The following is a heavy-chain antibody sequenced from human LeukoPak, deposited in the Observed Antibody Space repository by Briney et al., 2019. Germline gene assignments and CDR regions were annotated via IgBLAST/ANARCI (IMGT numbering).Heavy chain of an antibody. CDR3: AKETYDFWSGYYFDY. CDR2: IWYGGSNK. V-gene: IGHV3-33*06. CDR1: GFTFSSYG. Sequence: PGRSLRLSCAASGFTFSSYGMHWVRQAPGKGLEWVAVIWYGGSNKYYADSVKGRFTISRDNSKNTLYLQMNSLGAEDTAVYYCAKETYDFWSGYYFDYWGQGTLVTVSS. J-gene: IGHJ4*02. D-gene: IGHD3-3*01.